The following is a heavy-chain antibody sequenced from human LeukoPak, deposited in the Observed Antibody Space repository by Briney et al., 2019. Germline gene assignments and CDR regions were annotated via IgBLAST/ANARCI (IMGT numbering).Heavy chain of an antibody. J-gene: IGHJ3*02. CDR1: GYTFTSYH. D-gene: IGHD2-2*01. CDR3: ARDCEDIVVVPAARAGAFDI. V-gene: IGHV1-8*03. Sequence: ASMKVSCKASGYTFTSYHINWVRQATGQGLEWMGRMNPNSANTDYSQKFQGRVTFTRNTSISTAYMELSSLRSDDTAVYYCARDCEDIVVVPAARAGAFDIWSQGTMVTVSS. CDR2: MNPNSANT.